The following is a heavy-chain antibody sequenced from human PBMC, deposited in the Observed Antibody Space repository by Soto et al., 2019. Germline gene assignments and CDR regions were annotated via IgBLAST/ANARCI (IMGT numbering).Heavy chain of an antibody. CDR3: ARGRATVTTDY. CDR2: INPSGGST. Sequence: QVQLVQSGAEVKKPGASVKVSCKASGYTFTSYYMHWVRQAPGQGLEWMGIINPSGGSTSYAQKFQGGVTMTRDTSTNTVYMELSSLRSEDTAVYYCARGRATVTTDYWGQGTLVTVSS. CDR1: GYTFTSYY. D-gene: IGHD4-17*01. V-gene: IGHV1-46*01. J-gene: IGHJ4*02.